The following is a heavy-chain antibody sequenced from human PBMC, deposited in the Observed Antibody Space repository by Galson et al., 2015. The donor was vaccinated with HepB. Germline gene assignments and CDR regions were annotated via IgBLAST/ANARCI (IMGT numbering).Heavy chain of an antibody. CDR1: GLIFRNYG. CDR3: ATSNPSVAIGED. CDR2: ISYDGGNK. J-gene: IGHJ4*02. Sequence: SLRLSCAASGLIFRNYGMHWVRQVPGKGLDWVAIISYDGGNKYYADSVRGRFTISKDNSKNTLYLQMNSLRPEDTAIYYCATSNPSVAIGEDWGQGTLVTVSS. D-gene: IGHD5-12*01. V-gene: IGHV3-33*05.